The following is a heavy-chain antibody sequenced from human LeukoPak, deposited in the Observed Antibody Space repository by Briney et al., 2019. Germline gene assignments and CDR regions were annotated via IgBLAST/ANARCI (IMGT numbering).Heavy chain of an antibody. D-gene: IGHD6-19*01. CDR2: IYYSGST. J-gene: IGHJ4*02. CDR1: GGSISSYY. CDR3: ARGGSGWSGFDY. Sequence: PSETLSLTCTVSGGSISSYYWSWIRQPPGKGLEWIGYIYYSGSTNYNPSLKSRVTISVDKSKNQFSLKLSSVTAADTAVYYCARGGSGWSGFDYWGQGTLVTVSS. V-gene: IGHV4-59*12.